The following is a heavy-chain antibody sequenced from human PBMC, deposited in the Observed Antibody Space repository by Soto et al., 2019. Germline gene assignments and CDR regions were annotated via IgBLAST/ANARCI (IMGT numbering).Heavy chain of an antibody. V-gene: IGHV1-18*01. CDR3: ARDRGLVAAAGNDY. Sequence: GASVKVSCKASGYTFTSYGISWVRQAPGQGLEWMGWISAYHGNTNYAQKLQGRVTMTTDTSTSTAYMELRSLRSDDTAVYYCARDRGLVAAAGNDYWGQGTMVTVSS. J-gene: IGHJ4*02. D-gene: IGHD6-13*01. CDR1: GYTFTSYG. CDR2: ISAYHGNT.